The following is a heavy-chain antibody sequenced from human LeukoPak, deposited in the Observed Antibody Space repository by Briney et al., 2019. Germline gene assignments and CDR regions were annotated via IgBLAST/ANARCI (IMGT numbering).Heavy chain of an antibody. J-gene: IGHJ4*02. V-gene: IGHV3-30*03. CDR2: ISYDGDEK. CDR1: GFTFSSYG. D-gene: IGHD3-22*01. CDR3: ARPYYESSGYHYFDY. Sequence: GGSLRLSCAASGFTFSSYGRNWVRQAPGKGLEWVTLISYDGDEKYYVHSLKGRFTISRDTSKNSLYLQMNTLRAEDTAVYYCARPYYESSGYHYFDYWRQGPLVTVSA.